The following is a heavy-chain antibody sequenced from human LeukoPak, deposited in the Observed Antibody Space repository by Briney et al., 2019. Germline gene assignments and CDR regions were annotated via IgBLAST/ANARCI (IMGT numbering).Heavy chain of an antibody. D-gene: IGHD3-22*01. CDR2: MNPNSGNT. J-gene: IGHJ4*02. CDR1: GYTFTSYD. CDR3: ARTGGSSGYYLFDY. V-gene: IGHV1-8*01. Sequence: GASVKVSCKASGYTFTSYDINWVRQATGQGLEWMGWMNPNSGNTGYAQKFQGRVTMTRNTSISTAYMELSSLRSEDTAVYYCARTGGSSGYYLFDYWGQGTLVTVSS.